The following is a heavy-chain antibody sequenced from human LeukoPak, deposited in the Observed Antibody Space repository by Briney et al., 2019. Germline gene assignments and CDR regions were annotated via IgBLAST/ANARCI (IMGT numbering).Heavy chain of an antibody. CDR2: ISSSSSYI. CDR3: ARGREVDYKLFDY. CDR1: GFTFSSYS. D-gene: IGHD4-11*01. J-gene: IGHJ4*02. Sequence: PGGSLRLSCAASGFTFSSYSMNWVRQAPGKGLEWVSSISSSSSYIYYADSVKGRFTISRDNSKNTLYLQMNSLRAEDTAVYYCARGREVDYKLFDYWGQGTLVTVSS. V-gene: IGHV3-21*04.